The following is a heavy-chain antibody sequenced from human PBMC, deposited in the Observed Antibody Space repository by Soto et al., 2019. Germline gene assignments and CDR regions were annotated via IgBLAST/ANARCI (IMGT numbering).Heavy chain of an antibody. J-gene: IGHJ4*02. D-gene: IGHD1-26*01. Sequence: VASVKVSCKASGYTFTNYAMYWVRQAPGLRLEWMGWINAGNGNTKYSQKFQGRVTITRDTSASTAYMELSSLRSEDMAVYYCARDLAKGGGSAGFDYWGQGTLVTVSS. CDR3: ARDLAKGGGSAGFDY. V-gene: IGHV1-3*03. CDR1: GYTFTNYA. CDR2: INAGNGNT.